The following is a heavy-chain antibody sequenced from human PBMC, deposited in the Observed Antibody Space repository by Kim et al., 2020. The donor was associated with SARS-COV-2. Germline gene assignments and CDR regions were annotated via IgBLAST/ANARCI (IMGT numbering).Heavy chain of an antibody. D-gene: IGHD5-18*01. J-gene: IGHJ4*02. V-gene: IGHV3-30*01. CDR3: ARGGYTAMAPFDY. Sequence: ADTVKGRFTTSRDNSKNTRYLQMNSLRAEDTAVYYCARGGYTAMAPFDYWGQGTLVTVSS.